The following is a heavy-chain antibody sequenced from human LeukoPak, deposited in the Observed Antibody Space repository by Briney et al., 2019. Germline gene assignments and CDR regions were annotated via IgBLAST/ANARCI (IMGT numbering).Heavy chain of an antibody. CDR3: ARGEYYYDSRNSTYDYYFDY. CDR2: IKQDGSDK. Sequence: PGGSLRLSCAASGFTFSNYWMSWVRQAPGKGLEWVANIKQDGSDKYYVDSVKGRFTISRDNAKNSLSLQMNSLRAEDTAVYYCARGEYYYDSRNSTYDYYFDYWGQGTLVTVSS. D-gene: IGHD3-22*01. V-gene: IGHV3-7*02. CDR1: GFTFSNYW. J-gene: IGHJ4*02.